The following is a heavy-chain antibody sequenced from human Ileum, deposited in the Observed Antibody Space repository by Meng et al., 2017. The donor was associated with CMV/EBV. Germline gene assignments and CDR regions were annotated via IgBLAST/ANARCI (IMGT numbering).Heavy chain of an antibody. CDR1: GFTFSNYP. CDR2: ISYDGKVK. CDR3: ARDPLRGYGDYFDY. Sequence: GGPLRLSCAASGFTFSNYPMHWVRQAPGEGLEWVAVISYDGKVKLYADSVKGRFTISRDDSKNTLYLQMNSLRSDDTAMYYCARDPLRGYGDYFDYWGQGTLVTVSS. V-gene: IGHV3-30*04. J-gene: IGHJ4*02. D-gene: IGHD3-22*01.